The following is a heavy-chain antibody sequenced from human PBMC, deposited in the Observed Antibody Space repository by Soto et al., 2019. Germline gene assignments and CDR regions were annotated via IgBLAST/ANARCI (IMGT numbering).Heavy chain of an antibody. V-gene: IGHV3-30*16. J-gene: IGHJ4*02. D-gene: IGHD2-2*01. CDR2: ISNDVRNI. Sequence: QVQLVQSGAEVKKPGSSVRVSCKASGGTLRSHAINWVRQAPGQGLEWVAVISNDVRNIHYAESVKGRFTISRDNSKNTLYLQMNSLRPNDTAVYYCVKDTLGGMPPVFMPGPDWGQGTLVTVSS. CDR3: VKDTLGGMPPVFMPGPD. CDR1: GGTLRSHA.